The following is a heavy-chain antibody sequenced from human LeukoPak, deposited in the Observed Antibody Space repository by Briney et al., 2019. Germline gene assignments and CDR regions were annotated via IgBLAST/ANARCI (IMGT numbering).Heavy chain of an antibody. CDR1: GYTFTGYY. Sequence: GASVKVSCKASGYTFTGYYMHWVRQAPGQGLEWMGWINPNSGGTNYAQKFQGRVTMTRDTSTSTDYMELSRLRSEDTAVYYCAMTDSSGWYEYFEVWGQGTLVIVSS. CDR3: AMTDSSGWYEYFEV. J-gene: IGHJ1*01. D-gene: IGHD6-19*01. CDR2: INPNSGGT. V-gene: IGHV1-2*02.